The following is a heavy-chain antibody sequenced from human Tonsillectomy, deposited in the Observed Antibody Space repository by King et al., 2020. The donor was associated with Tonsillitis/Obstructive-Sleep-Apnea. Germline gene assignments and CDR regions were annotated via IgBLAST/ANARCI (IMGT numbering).Heavy chain of an antibody. J-gene: IGHJ4*02. CDR3: AGINKIDY. Sequence: VQLQESGPGLVKPSETLSLTCTVSGGSISSHYWTWIRQPPGKGLEWLGYIYYSGSTNYNPSLKSRGTISVDTSKNRFSLNRSSVTAADTAVYYCAGINKIDYWGQGTLVTVSS. CDR2: IYYSGST. D-gene: IGHD1/OR15-1a*01. V-gene: IGHV4-59*08. CDR1: GGSISSHY.